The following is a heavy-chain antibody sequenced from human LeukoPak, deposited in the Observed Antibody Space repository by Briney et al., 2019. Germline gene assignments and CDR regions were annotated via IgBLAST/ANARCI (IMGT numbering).Heavy chain of an antibody. CDR2: IHHSGST. Sequence: SETLSLTCTASGASISTYYWSWIRRPPGKGLEWIGYIHHSGSTNYNPSLKSRVSISVDTSKNQFSLNLSSVTAADTAVYYCARGGPDVEMATTIDYWGRGTLVTVSS. V-gene: IGHV4-59*01. D-gene: IGHD5-24*01. CDR3: ARGGPDVEMATTIDY. CDR1: GASISTYY. J-gene: IGHJ4*02.